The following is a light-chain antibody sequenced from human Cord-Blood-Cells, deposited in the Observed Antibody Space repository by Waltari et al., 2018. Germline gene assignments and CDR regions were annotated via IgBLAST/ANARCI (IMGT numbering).Light chain of an antibody. V-gene: IGLV2-14*01. CDR3: SSYTSSSTSWV. CDR2: DVS. CDR1: SSDVGGYNY. J-gene: IGLJ3*02. Sequence: QSALTQPASVSGSTGQSITISCTGTSSDVGGYNYVSWYQQHPGKAPKLMIYDVSKRPSGVSNRFSGSKSGNTASLTISGLQAEDEADYYCSSYTSSSTSWVFGGGTKLTVL.